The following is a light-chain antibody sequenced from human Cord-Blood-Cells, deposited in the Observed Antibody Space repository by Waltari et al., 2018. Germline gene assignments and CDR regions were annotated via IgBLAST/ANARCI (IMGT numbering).Light chain of an antibody. Sequence: EIVLTQSQGTLYLSPGERDTLSCRASQSVSSSYLSWYQQKPGQAPRLLIYGASSRATGIPDRFSGSGSGTDFTLTISRLEPEDFAVYYCQQYGSSPPWTFGQGTKVEIK. J-gene: IGKJ1*01. V-gene: IGKV3-20*01. CDR2: GAS. CDR3: QQYGSSPPWT. CDR1: QSVSSSY.